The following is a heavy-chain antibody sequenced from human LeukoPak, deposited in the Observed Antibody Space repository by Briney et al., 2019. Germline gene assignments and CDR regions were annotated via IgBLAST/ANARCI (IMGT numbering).Heavy chain of an antibody. J-gene: IGHJ6*04. V-gene: IGHV3-30*03. Sequence: GRSLRLSCAASGFTFSSYGMHWVRQAPGKGLEWVAVISYDGSNKYYADSVKGRFTISRDNSKNTLYLQMNSLRAEDTAVYYCARDGYCSSTSCSSEGYYYGMDVWGKGTTVTVSS. CDR2: ISYDGSNK. CDR3: ARDGYCSSTSCSSEGYYYGMDV. D-gene: IGHD2-2*03. CDR1: GFTFSSYG.